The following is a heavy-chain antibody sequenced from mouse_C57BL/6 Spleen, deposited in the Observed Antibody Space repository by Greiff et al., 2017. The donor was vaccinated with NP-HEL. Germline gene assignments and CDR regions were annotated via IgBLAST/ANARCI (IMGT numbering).Heavy chain of an antibody. D-gene: IGHD2-3*01. V-gene: IGHV6-3*01. CDR3: TEGGYYAFDY. J-gene: IGHJ2*01. Sequence: EVHLVESGGGLVQPGGSMKLSCVASGFTFSNYWMNWVRQSPEKGLEWVAQIRLKSDNYATHYAESVKGRFTISRDDSKSSVYLQMNNLRAEDTGIYYCTEGGYYAFDYWGQGTTLTVSS. CDR1: GFTFSNYW. CDR2: IRLKSDNYAT.